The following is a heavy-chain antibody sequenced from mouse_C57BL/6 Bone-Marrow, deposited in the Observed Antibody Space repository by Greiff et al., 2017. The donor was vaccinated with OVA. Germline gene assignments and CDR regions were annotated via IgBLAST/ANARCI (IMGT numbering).Heavy chain of an antibody. CDR2: FYPGSGSI. CDR1: GYTFTEYT. V-gene: IGHV1-62-2*01. J-gene: IGHJ2*01. D-gene: IGHD2-3*01. Sequence: QVHVKQSGAELVKPGASVKLSCKASGYTFTEYTIHWVKQRSGQGLEWIGWFYPGSGSIKYNEKFKDKATLTADKSSSTVYMELSRLTSEDSAVYFCARHEAYDGYYGYWGQGTTLTVSS. CDR3: ARHEAYDGYYGY.